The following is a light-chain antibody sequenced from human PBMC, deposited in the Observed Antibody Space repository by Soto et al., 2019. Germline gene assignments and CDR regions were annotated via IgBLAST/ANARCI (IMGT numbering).Light chain of an antibody. CDR3: GSYASISTLVV. Sequence: QSALTQPASVSGSPGQSITISCTGTSSDVGAYNYVSWYQQHPGKVPKLIIYDVSNRPSGISNRFSGSKSGNTASLTISGLQAEEEADYYCGSYASISTLVVFGGGTKLTFL. CDR2: DVS. V-gene: IGLV2-14*03. CDR1: SSDVGAYNY. J-gene: IGLJ2*01.